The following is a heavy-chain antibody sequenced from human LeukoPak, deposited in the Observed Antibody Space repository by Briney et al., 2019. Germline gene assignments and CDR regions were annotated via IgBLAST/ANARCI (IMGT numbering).Heavy chain of an antibody. CDR1: GGSISSSSYY. D-gene: IGHD2-8*01. J-gene: IGHJ5*02. CDR3: ATSYIVLMWGGFDP. Sequence: PSETLSLTCTVSGGSISSSSYYWGWIRQPPGKGLEWIGSIYYSGSTYYNPSLKSRVTISVDTSKNQFFLKLSSVTAADTAVYYCATSYIVLMWGGFDPWGQGTLVTVSS. V-gene: IGHV4-39*01. CDR2: IYYSGST.